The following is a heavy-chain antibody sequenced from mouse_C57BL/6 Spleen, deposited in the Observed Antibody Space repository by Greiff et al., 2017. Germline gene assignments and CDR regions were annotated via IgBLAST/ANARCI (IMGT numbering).Heavy chain of an antibody. Sequence: EVKLEESGGGLVKPGGSLKLSCAASGFTFSSYAMSWVRQTPEKRLEWVATISDGGSYTYYPENVKGRFTISRDNAKNNLYLQMSHLKSEDTAMYYCARDSGAWYFDVWGTGTTVTVSA. V-gene: IGHV5-4*01. J-gene: IGHJ1*03. CDR1: GFTFSSYA. CDR3: ARDSGAWYFDV. CDR2: ISDGGSYT.